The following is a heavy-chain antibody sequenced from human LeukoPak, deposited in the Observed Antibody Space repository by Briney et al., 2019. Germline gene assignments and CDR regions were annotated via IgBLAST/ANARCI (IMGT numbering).Heavy chain of an antibody. J-gene: IGHJ6*03. CDR1: GGSFSGYY. CDR2: INHSGST. V-gene: IGHV4-34*01. CDR3: ARGPGITMVRGVIIKKQYYMDV. D-gene: IGHD3-10*01. Sequence: TSETLSLTCAVYGGSFSGYYWSWIRQPPGKGLEWIGEINHSGSTNYNPSLKSRVTISVDTSKNQFSLKLSSVTAADTAVYYCARGPGITMVRGVIIKKQYYMDVWGKGTTVTVSS.